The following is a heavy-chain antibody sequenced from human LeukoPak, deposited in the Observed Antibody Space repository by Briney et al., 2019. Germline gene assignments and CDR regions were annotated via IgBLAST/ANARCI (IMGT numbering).Heavy chain of an antibody. V-gene: IGHV1-69*05. CDR1: GGTFSSYA. J-gene: IGHJ4*02. CDR2: IIRIFGTA. D-gene: IGHD6-13*01. Sequence: ASVKVSCKASGGTFSSYAISWVRQAPGQGLEGMGGIIRIFGTANYAQKFQGRVTITTDESTSTAYMELSSLRSDDTAVYYCAREGQQLVDYWGQGTLVTVS. CDR3: AREGQQLVDY.